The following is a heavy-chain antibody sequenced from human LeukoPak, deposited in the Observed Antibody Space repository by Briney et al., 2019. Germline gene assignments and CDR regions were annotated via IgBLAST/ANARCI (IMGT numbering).Heavy chain of an antibody. CDR1: GFTFSSYA. Sequence: PGGSLRLSCAASGFTFSSYAMSWVRQAPGKGLEWVSAISGSGGSTYYADSVKGRFTISRDNSKNTLYLQMNSLRAEDTAVYYCAKDFNSGSYYQGDAFDIWGQGTMVTVSS. V-gene: IGHV3-23*01. J-gene: IGHJ3*02. CDR2: ISGSGGST. D-gene: IGHD1-26*01. CDR3: AKDFNSGSYYQGDAFDI.